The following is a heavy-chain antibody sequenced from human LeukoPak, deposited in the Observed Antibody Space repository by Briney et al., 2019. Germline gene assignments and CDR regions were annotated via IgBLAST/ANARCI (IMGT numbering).Heavy chain of an antibody. J-gene: IGHJ4*02. V-gene: IGHV3-64D*06. D-gene: IGHD1-26*01. CDR1: GFSFRSYG. CDR3: VKGSQGGDYFDY. CDR2: ISDNGESK. Sequence: PGRSLRLSCAASGFSFRSYGFHCVRQAPGKGLECVSSISDNGESKFYADSVKGRFTIARDNYKDTLYIHMSSLRAEDTAVFYCVKGSQGGDYFDYWGQGSLVTVSS.